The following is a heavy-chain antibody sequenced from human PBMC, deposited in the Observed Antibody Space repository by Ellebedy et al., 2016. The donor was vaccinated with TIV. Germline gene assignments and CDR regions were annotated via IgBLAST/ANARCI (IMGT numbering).Heavy chain of an antibody. CDR2: INHSGST. CDR1: GGSISSGDYY. CDR3: ARGNYDILTGYSHYYYYGMDV. J-gene: IGHJ6*02. D-gene: IGHD3-9*01. Sequence: SETLSLXXTVSGGSISSGDYYWSWIRQPPGKGLEWIGEINHSGSTNYNTSLKSRVTISVDTSKNQFSLKLSSVTAADTAVYYCARGNYDILTGYSHYYYYGMDVWGQGTTVTVSS. V-gene: IGHV4-61*08.